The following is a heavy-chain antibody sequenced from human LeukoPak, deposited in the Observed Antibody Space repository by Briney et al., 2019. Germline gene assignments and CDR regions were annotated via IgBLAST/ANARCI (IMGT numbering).Heavy chain of an antibody. J-gene: IGHJ4*02. D-gene: IGHD3-10*01. CDR3: ARVGDYGSGSYFFDY. CDR1: GGTFSSYA. Sequence: SVKVSCKASGGTFSSYAISWVRQAPGQGLEWMGGIIPIFGTANYAQKFQGRVTITADESTSTAYMELSSLRSEDTAEYYCARVGDYGSGSYFFDYWGQGTLVTVSS. V-gene: IGHV1-69*01. CDR2: IIPIFGTA.